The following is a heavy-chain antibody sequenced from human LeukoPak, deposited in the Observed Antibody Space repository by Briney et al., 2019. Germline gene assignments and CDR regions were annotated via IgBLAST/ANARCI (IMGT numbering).Heavy chain of an antibody. Sequence: GGSLRLSCAASGFSFSSYGMHWVRQAPGKGPEWVAVIWYDGSNEYYGDSVKGRFTISRDNSKNTLYLQMNSLRAEDTAVYYCARGRLSMVRAPFDYWGQGALVTVAS. V-gene: IGHV3-33*01. D-gene: IGHD3-10*01. CDR1: GFSFSSYG. CDR3: ARGRLSMVRAPFDY. CDR2: IWYDGSNE. J-gene: IGHJ4*02.